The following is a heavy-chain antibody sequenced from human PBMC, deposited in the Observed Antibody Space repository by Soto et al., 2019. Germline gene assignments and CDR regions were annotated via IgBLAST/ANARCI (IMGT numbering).Heavy chain of an antibody. V-gene: IGHV1-69*13. D-gene: IGHD5-18*01. Sequence: SVKVSCKASGGTFSSYAISWVRQAPGQGLEWMGGIIPIFGTANYAQKFQGRVTITADESTSTAYMELSSLRSEDTAVYYCARVRGVGTAMVRGYFGYWGQGTLVTVSS. J-gene: IGHJ4*02. CDR1: GGTFSSYA. CDR2: IIPIFGTA. CDR3: ARVRGVGTAMVRGYFGY.